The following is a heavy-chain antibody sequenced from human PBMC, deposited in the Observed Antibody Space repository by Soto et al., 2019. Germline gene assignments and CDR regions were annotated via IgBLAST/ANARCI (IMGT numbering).Heavy chain of an antibody. CDR1: GFTFDDYA. CDR3: AKDIGPDPSYGVVVV. Sequence: PGGSLRLSCAASGFTFDDYAMHWVRQAPGKGLEWVSGISWNSGSIGYADSVKGRFTISRDNAKNSLYLQMNSLRAEDTALYYCAKDIGPDPSYGVVVVWGKGTTVTVSS. CDR2: ISWNSGSI. J-gene: IGHJ6*04. D-gene: IGHD3-16*01. V-gene: IGHV3-9*01.